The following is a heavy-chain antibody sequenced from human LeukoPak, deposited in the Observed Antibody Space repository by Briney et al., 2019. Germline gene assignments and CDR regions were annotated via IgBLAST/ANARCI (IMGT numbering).Heavy chain of an antibody. V-gene: IGHV1-69*05. CDR2: IIPIFGTA. D-gene: IGHD3-22*01. Sequence: SVKVSCKASGGTFSSYAISWVRQAPGQGLEWMGRIIPIFGTANYAQKFQGRVTITTDESTSTAYMELSSLRSEDTALYYCAREGDYYDSSGLLHYWGRGTLVTVSS. CDR3: AREGDYYDSSGLLHY. J-gene: IGHJ4*02. CDR1: GGTFSSYA.